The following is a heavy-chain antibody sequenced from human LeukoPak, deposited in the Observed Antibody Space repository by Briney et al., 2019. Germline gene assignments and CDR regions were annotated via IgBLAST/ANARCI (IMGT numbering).Heavy chain of an antibody. CDR2: IYPGDSDT. CDR3: ARRNHYDFWSGYYNYYYGMDV. D-gene: IGHD3-3*01. J-gene: IGHJ6*02. CDR1: GYSFTSYW. V-gene: IGHV5-51*01. Sequence: GESLKISCKGSGYSFTSYWIGWVRQMPGKGLEWMGIIYPGDSDTRYSPSIQGQVTISADKSISTAYLQWSSLKASDTAMYYCARRNHYDFWSGYYNYYYGMDVWGQGTTVTVSS.